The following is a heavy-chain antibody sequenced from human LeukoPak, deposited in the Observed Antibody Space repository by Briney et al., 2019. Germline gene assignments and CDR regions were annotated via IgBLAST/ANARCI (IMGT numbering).Heavy chain of an antibody. CDR2: IIPIFGTA. CDR3: ARDIDGYNPRNPYDALDI. D-gene: IGHD5-24*01. J-gene: IGHJ3*02. Sequence: SVKVSCKTSGGTFSSYAISWGRQAPGQGLEWMGGIIPIFGTANYAQKFQGRVTITADESTSTAYMELSSLRSEDTAVYYCARDIDGYNPRNPYDALDIWGQGTMVTVSS. V-gene: IGHV1-69*13. CDR1: GGTFSSYA.